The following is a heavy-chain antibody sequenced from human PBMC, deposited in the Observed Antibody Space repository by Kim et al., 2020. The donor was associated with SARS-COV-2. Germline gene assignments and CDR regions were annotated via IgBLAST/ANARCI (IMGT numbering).Heavy chain of an antibody. V-gene: IGHV4-61*02. D-gene: IGHD5-18*01. CDR3: ARVVGGYSYGGVGDYYFDY. CDR2: IYTSGST. J-gene: IGHJ4*02. Sequence: SETLSLTCTVSGGSISSGSYYWSWIRQPAGKGLEWIGRIYTSGSTNYNPSLKSRVTISVYTSKNQFSLKLSSVTAADTAVYYCARVVGGYSYGGVGDYYFDYWGQGTLVTVSS. CDR1: GGSISSGSYY.